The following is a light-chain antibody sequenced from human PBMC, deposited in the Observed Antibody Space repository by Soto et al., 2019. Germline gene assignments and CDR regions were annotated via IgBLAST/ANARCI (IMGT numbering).Light chain of an antibody. CDR3: QVLDGSTA. V-gene: IGLV3-9*01. CDR1: NIGSKS. J-gene: IGLJ2*01. Sequence: SYELTQPLSVSVAPGQTAGITCGGTNIGSKSVHWYQHKPGQAPVLIIYRDTNRPSGIPERFSGSNSGNTATLTISRVQAGDEADYYCQVLDGSTAFGGGTKLTVL. CDR2: RDT.